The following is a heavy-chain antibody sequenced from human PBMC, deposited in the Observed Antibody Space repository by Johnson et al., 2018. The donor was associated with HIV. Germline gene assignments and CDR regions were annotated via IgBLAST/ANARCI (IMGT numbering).Heavy chain of an antibody. D-gene: IGHD5-12*01. J-gene: IGHJ3*02. Sequence: VQLVESGGGLIQPGGSLRLSCVGSGFTVSSNYMSWVRQAPGKGLEWVSVIYSGGSTYYADSVKGRFTISRDNSKNTLYLQMNSLRAEDTALYYCASGDDDGFWGYLDAFDIWGQGTMVTVSA. CDR1: GFTVSSNY. CDR2: IYSGGST. CDR3: ASGDDDGFWGYLDAFDI. V-gene: IGHV3-66*03.